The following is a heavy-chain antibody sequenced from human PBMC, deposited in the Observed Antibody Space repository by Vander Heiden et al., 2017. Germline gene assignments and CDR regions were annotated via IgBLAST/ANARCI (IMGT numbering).Heavy chain of an antibody. CDR2: ISRNGGST. D-gene: IGHD3-10*01. CDR3: AKYIYGGYGSGSYYDY. Sequence: EVQLLESGADLVQQGGFLRLSCAASGITFSNYALSWVRQAPGKGLEWVSSISRNGGSTYSADSVKGRFTISRDNSENTLYLQMNSLRPEDTAVYYCAKYIYGGYGSGSYYDYWGQGTLVTVSS. V-gene: IGHV3-23*01. CDR1: GITFSNYA. J-gene: IGHJ4*02.